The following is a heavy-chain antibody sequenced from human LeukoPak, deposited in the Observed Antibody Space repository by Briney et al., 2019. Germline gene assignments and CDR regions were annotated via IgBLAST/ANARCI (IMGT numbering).Heavy chain of an antibody. CDR3: ARDPGYESWSPFWGGMDV. V-gene: IGHV3-74*01. D-gene: IGHD3-16*01. J-gene: IGHJ6*04. CDR2: ITRDGSST. CDR1: GFTFGSSW. Sequence: GSLRLSCAVSGFTFGSSWMHWVRQAPGKGLVWVSRITRDGSSTTYADSVKGRFTTSRDNAKNTLYLQMDSLRDDDTAVYYCARDPGYESWSPFWGGMDVWGNGTTVTVSS.